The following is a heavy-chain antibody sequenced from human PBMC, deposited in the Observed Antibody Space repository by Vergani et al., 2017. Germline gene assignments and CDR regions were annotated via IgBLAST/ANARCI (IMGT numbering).Heavy chain of an antibody. V-gene: IGHV1-46*01. CDR3: ARALRDYYDSSGYSAFGI. D-gene: IGHD3-22*01. CDR1: GYTFTSYY. J-gene: IGHJ3*02. Sequence: QVQLVQSGAEVKKPGASVKVSCKASGYTFTSYYMHWVRQAPGQGLEWMGIINPSGGSTSYAQKFQGRVTMTRGTSTSTVYMELSSLRSEDTAVYYCARALRDYYDSSGYSAFGIWGQGTMVTVSS. CDR2: INPSGGST.